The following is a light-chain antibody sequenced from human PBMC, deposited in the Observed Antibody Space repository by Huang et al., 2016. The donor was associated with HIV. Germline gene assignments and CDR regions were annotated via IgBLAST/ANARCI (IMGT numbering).Light chain of an antibody. CDR1: PPIGTF. CDR3: QQYSSNFVT. Sequence: DIQMTQSPSTLSASIGDTVTITCRASPPIGTFLAWYQQKPGKAPNLLIYKASTLQSGVPSRFSGSGSGTEFTLTISSLQPDDLATYYCQQYSSNFVTFGQGTKVEIK. CDR2: KAS. V-gene: IGKV1-5*03. J-gene: IGKJ1*01.